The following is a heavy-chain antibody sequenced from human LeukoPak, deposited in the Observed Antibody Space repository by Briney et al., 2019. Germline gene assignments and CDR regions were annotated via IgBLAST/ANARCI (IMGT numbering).Heavy chain of an antibody. CDR1: GFTFRSYA. V-gene: IGHV3-30*04. J-gene: IGHJ6*04. D-gene: IGHD3-10*02. CDR2: ISYDGSNK. Sequence: GGSLRLSCAASGFTFRSYAMHWVRQAPGKGLEWVAVISYDGSNKYYADSVKGRFTISRDNAKNTLYLQMNNLRGEDTAVYYCAELGITMIGGVWGKGTTVTISS. CDR3: AELGITMIGGV.